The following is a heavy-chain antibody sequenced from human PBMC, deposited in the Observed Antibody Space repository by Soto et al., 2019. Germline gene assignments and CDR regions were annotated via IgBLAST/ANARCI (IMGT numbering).Heavy chain of an antibody. J-gene: IGHJ6*02. CDR2: IIPVFGTP. CDR1: GGSLSNYG. CDR3: ARGDATKIVVTTYYAMDV. Sequence: QVQLVQSGAEVKKPGSSVKVSCKASGGSLSNYGISWVRQAPGQGLEWMGAIIPVFGTPNYAQKFQDRVTITADESTTPVYMEVRSLTSEDTAVYYCARGDATKIVVTTYYAMDVWGQGTTVTVPS. V-gene: IGHV1-69*12. D-gene: IGHD3-22*01.